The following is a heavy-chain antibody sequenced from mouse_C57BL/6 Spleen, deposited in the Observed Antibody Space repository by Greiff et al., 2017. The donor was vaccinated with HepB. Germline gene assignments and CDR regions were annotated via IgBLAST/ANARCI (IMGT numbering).Heavy chain of an antibody. V-gene: IGHV5-9-1*02. CDR1: GFTFSSYA. J-gene: IGHJ2*01. CDR2: ISSGGDYI. CDR3: TREGYYHYFDC. D-gene: IGHD2-3*01. Sequence: EVMLVESGEGLVKPGGSLKLSCAASGFTFSSYAMSWVRQTPEKRLEWVAYISSGGDYIYYADTVKGRFTISRDNARNTLYLQMSSLKSEDTAMYYCTREGYYHYFDCWGQGTTLTVSS.